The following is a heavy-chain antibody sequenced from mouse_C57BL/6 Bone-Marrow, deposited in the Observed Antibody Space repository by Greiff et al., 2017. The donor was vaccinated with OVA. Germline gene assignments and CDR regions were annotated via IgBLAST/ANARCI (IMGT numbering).Heavy chain of an antibody. CDR2: ISSGGDYI. D-gene: IGHD2-12*01. CDR1: GFTFSSYA. J-gene: IGHJ3*01. Sequence: EVMLVESGEGLVEPGGSLKLSCAASGFTFSSYAMSWVRQTPEKRLEWVAYISSGGDYIYYADTVKGRFTISSDNARNTLYLQMSSLKSEDTAMYYCTRDGSALRPLAYWGQGTLVTVSA. CDR3: TRDGSALRPLAY. V-gene: IGHV5-9-1*02.